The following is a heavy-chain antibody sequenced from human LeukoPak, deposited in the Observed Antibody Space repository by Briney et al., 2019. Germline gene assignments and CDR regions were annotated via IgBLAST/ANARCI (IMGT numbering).Heavy chain of an antibody. Sequence: SETLSLTCAVYGGSFSGYYWSWIRQPPGKGLEWIGEINHSGSTNYNPSLKSRVTIPVDTSKNQFSLKLSSVTAADTAVYYCARGIPAALSDWGQGTLVTVSS. CDR2: INHSGST. D-gene: IGHD2-2*01. J-gene: IGHJ4*02. CDR1: GGSFSGYY. V-gene: IGHV4-34*01. CDR3: ARGIPAALSD.